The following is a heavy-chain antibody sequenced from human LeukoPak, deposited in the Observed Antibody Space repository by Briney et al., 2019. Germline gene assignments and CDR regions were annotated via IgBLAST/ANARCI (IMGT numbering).Heavy chain of an antibody. Sequence: SETLSLTCTVSGGSISSGGYYWSWIRQPPGKGLEWIGYIYHSGSTDYNPSLKSRVTISVDTSKNQFSLKLSSVTAADTAVYYCARAYSSSWYFDYWGQGTLVTVSS. J-gene: IGHJ4*02. CDR3: ARAYSSSWYFDY. V-gene: IGHV4-30-2*01. D-gene: IGHD6-13*01. CDR1: GGSISSGGYY. CDR2: IYHSGST.